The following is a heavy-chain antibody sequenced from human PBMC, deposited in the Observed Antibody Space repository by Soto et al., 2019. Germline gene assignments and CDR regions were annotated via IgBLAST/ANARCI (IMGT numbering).Heavy chain of an antibody. CDR3: ARRMDGYYYYGMDV. Sequence: SETLSLTCTVSGGSISSSSCYWGWIRQPPGKGLEWIGSIYYSGSTYYNPSLKSRVTISVDTSKDQFSLKLSSVTAADTAVYYCARRMDGYYYYGMDVWGQGTTVTVSS. J-gene: IGHJ6*02. CDR2: IYYSGST. V-gene: IGHV4-39*01. CDR1: GGSISSSSCY.